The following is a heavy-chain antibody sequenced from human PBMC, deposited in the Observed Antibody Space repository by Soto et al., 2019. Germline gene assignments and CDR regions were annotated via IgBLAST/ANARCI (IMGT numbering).Heavy chain of an antibody. CDR3: ARDYLAQWLGLASPSYYFDY. CDR2: ISSSGSTI. D-gene: IGHD6-19*01. J-gene: IGHJ4*02. Sequence: PGGSLRLSCAASGFTFSDYYMSWIRQAPGKGLEWVSYISSSGSTIYYADSVKGRFTISRDNAKNSLYLQMNSLRAEDTAVYYCARDYLAQWLGLASPSYYFDYWGQGTLVTVSS. CDR1: GFTFSDYY. V-gene: IGHV3-11*04.